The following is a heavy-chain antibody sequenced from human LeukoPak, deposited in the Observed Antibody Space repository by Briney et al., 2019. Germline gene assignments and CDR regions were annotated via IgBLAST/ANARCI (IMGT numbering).Heavy chain of an antibody. CDR2: INQDGSEK. CDR3: ARVIAAAGTGEDYFDY. J-gene: IGHJ4*02. Sequence: GGSLRLSCAASGFTFSSYWMSWVRQAPGKGLEWVANINQDGSEKYYVDSVKGRFTISRDNAKNSLYLQMNSLRAEDTAVYYCARVIAAAGTGEDYFDYWGQGTLVTVSS. CDR1: GFTFSSYW. V-gene: IGHV3-7*03. D-gene: IGHD6-13*01.